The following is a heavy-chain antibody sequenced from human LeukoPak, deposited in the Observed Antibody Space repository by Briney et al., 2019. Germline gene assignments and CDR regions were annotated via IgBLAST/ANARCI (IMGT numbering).Heavy chain of an antibody. CDR2: ISWNSGSI. V-gene: IGHV3-9*01. D-gene: IGHD3-10*01. J-gene: IGHJ4*02. Sequence: GGSLRLSCAASGFTFDDYAMHWVRQAPGKGLEWVSGISWNSGSIGYADSVKGRFAISRDNAKNSLYLQMNSLRAEDTALYYCAKDQGMVRGVMLDYWGQGTLVTVSS. CDR3: AKDQGMVRGVMLDY. CDR1: GFTFDDYA.